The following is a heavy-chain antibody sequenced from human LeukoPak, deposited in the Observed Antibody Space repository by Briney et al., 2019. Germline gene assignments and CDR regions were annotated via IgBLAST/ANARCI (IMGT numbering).Heavy chain of an antibody. CDR1: GGSIINYY. V-gene: IGHV4-59*01. Sequence: ASETLSLTCTVSGGSIINYYWSWIRQPPGKGLEWIGYIHYSGSTNHNSSLKSRATISVDTSKNQFSLKLTSVTAADTAVYYCARDAAGSGGAWYFDLWGRGTLVIVSS. D-gene: IGHD6-25*01. J-gene: IGHJ2*01. CDR2: IHYSGST. CDR3: ARDAAGSGGAWYFDL.